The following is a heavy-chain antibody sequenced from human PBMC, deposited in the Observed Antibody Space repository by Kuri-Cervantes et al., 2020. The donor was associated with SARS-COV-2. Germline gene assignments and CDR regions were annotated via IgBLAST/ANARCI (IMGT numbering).Heavy chain of an antibody. CDR1: GGSISSYY. CDR2: IYTSGST. CDR3: ARATVVNWFDP. J-gene: IGHJ5*02. V-gene: IGHV4-4*07. D-gene: IGHD4-23*01. Sequence: ESLKISCTVSGGSISSYYWSWIRQPAGKGLEWIGRIYTSGSTNYNPSLKSRVTMSVDTSKNQFSLKLSSVTAADTAVYYCARATVVNWFDPWGQGTLVTVSS.